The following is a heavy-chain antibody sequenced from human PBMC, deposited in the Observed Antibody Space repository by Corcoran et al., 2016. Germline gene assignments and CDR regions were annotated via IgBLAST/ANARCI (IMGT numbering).Heavy chain of an antibody. CDR3: ARVSWGPSDIVVVPAAINLHWGGMDV. J-gene: IGHJ6*02. Sequence: QVQLQESGPGLVKPSETLSLTCTVSGGSIRSYYWSWIRQPPGTGLEWIGYIYYSGSTNYNPSLKSRVTISVDTSKNQFSLKLSSVTAADTAVYYCARVSWGPSDIVVVPAAINLHWGGMDVWGQGTTVTVSS. CDR1: GGSIRSYY. CDR2: IYYSGST. D-gene: IGHD2-2*02. V-gene: IGHV4-59*01.